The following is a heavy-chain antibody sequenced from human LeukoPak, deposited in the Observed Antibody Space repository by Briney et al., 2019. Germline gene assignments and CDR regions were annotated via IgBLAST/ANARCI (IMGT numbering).Heavy chain of an antibody. CDR3: AQDTSTDVFNY. J-gene: IGHJ4*02. CDR2: INTKTGNP. V-gene: IGHV7-4-1*02. Sequence: ASVKVSCKASEYTFTSYSMNWVRQAPGQGLEWMGWINTKTGNPAYAQGFTGRFVFSLDTSVSTAYLQISSLKVEDTAVYYCAQDTSTDVFNYWGRGTLVTVSS. D-gene: IGHD5-18*01. CDR1: EYTFTSYS.